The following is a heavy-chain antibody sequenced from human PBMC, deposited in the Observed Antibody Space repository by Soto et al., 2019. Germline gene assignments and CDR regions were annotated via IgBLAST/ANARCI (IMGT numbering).Heavy chain of an antibody. Sequence: SETLSLTCTVSGGSISSYYWSWIRQPAGKGLEWIGRIYTSGSTNYNPSLKSRVTMSVDTSKNQFSLKLSSVTAADTAVYYCAREQTTVTNGGYYYYGMDVWGQGTTVTVS. J-gene: IGHJ6*02. V-gene: IGHV4-4*07. CDR2: IYTSGST. CDR3: AREQTTVTNGGYYYYGMDV. D-gene: IGHD4-4*01. CDR1: GGSISSYY.